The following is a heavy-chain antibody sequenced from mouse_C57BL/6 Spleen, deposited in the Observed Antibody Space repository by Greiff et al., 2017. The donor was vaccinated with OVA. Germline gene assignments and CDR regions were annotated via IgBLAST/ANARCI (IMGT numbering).Heavy chain of an antibody. CDR3: SRSGLYDYDGEYYAMDY. CDR2: IDPNSGGT. V-gene: IGHV1-72*01. J-gene: IGHJ4*01. Sequence: QVQLQQPGAELVKPGASVKLSCKASGYTFTSYWMHWVKQRPGRGLEWIGRIDPNSGGTKYNEKFKSKATLTVDKHSRTAYMQLISLTSEDSAVYYCSRSGLYDYDGEYYAMDYWGQGTSVTVSS. CDR1: GYTFTSYW. D-gene: IGHD2-4*01.